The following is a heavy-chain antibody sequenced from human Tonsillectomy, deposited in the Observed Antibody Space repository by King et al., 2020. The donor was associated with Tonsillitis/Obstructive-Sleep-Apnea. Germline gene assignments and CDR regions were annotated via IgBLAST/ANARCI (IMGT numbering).Heavy chain of an antibody. J-gene: IGHJ3*02. CDR3: ARASEAFGI. CDR2: IDHSGST. Sequence: LQQWGAGLLKPSETLSLTCAVYGGSFSGFYWSWIRQPPGKGLEWIGEIDHSGSTNYNPSLQSRVTISVDTSKNLFSLKLSSVTAADTAAYYCARASEAFGIWGQGPMVTVSS. D-gene: IGHD6-6*01. V-gene: IGHV4-34*01. CDR1: GGSFSGFY.